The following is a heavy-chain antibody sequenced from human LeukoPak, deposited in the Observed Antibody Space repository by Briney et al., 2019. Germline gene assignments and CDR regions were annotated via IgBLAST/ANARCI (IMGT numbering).Heavy chain of an antibody. CDR2: VSVEGIGR. CDR3: ETVTKVDFDY. D-gene: IGHD4-11*01. V-gene: IGHV3-30*04. J-gene: IGHJ4*02. Sequence: GRSLRLSCAASGFTFSSYTMYWFRQAPGKGLEWVASVSVEGIGRYFPGSVEGRFTISRDNSKNTVYLQMNNVRIEDTAVYFCETVTKVDFDYWGQGTLVTVSS. CDR1: GFTFSSYT.